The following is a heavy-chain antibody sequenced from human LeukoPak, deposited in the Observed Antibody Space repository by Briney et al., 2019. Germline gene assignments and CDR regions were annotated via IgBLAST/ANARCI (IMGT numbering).Heavy chain of an antibody. CDR1: GFTFSNYA. CDR2: ISGSGDGT. CDR3: ARGGRGSAAVVAPRSFDI. D-gene: IGHD3-22*01. J-gene: IGHJ3*02. V-gene: IGHV3-23*01. Sequence: GGSLRLSCAASGFTFSNYAMSWVRQAPGKGLEWVSGISGSGDGTYYADSVKGRFTISRDNSKNTLNLQMNSLRAEDSALYYCARGGRGSAAVVAPRSFDIWGQGTMVTVSS.